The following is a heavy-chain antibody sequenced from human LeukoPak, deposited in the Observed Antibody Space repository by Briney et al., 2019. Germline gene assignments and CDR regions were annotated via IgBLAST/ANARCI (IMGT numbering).Heavy chain of an antibody. CDR3: ARDPRYGYNSVYQYFDL. Sequence: GGSLRLSCEASRFNLGTYAMSWVRQAPGKGLEWVSGVSGSGGNTYYADSVKGRFTISRDNSRNTVFLQMNSLRAEATDLYYCARDPRYGYNSVYQYFDLWGRGTVVTVSS. D-gene: IGHD5-24*01. CDR1: RFNLGTYA. CDR2: VSGSGGNT. J-gene: IGHJ2*01. V-gene: IGHV3-23*01.